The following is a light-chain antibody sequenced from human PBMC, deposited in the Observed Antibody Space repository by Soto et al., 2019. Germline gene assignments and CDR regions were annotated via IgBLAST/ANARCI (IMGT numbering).Light chain of an antibody. CDR2: DTS. CDR3: QQRSNWPLT. J-gene: IGKJ4*01. Sequence: EIVLTQSPATLSLSPGERATLSCRASQSVSGHLAWYQQKVGQRPRLLIYDTSNRATDIPARFSGSGSGTDFTLTIASLEPEDFAVYFCQQRSNWPLTFGGGIKVEIK. V-gene: IGKV3-11*01. CDR1: QSVSGH.